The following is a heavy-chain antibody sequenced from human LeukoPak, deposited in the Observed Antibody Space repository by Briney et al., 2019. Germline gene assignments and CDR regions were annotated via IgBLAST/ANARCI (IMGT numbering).Heavy chain of an antibody. Sequence: SETLSLTCTVSGGSISSSSYYWGWTRQPPGKGLEWIGSIYYSGSTYYNPSLKSRVTISVDTSKNQLSLKLSSVTAADTAVYYCASARTSSRSWFTFDYWGQGILVTVSS. CDR1: GGSISSSSYY. V-gene: IGHV4-39*01. J-gene: IGHJ4*02. CDR3: ASARTSSRSWFTFDY. D-gene: IGHD6-13*01. CDR2: IYYSGST.